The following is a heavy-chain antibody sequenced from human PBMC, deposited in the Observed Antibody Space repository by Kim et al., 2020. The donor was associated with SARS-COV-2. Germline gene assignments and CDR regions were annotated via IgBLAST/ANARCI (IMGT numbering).Heavy chain of an antibody. D-gene: IGHD3-9*01. J-gene: IGHJ4*02. CDR3: ARDKGYDILTGYSSFDY. Sequence: LQGRVTMTTDTSTSTAYMELRSLRSDDTAVYYCARDKGYDILTGYSSFDYWGQGTLVTVSS. V-gene: IGHV1-18*01.